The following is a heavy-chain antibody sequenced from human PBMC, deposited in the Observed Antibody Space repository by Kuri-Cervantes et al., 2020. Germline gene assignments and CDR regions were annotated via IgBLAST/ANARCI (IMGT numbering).Heavy chain of an antibody. Sequence: GESLKISCAASGFTFSSYAMHWVRQAPGKGLEWVAVISYDGSNKYYADSVKGRFTISRDNSKNTLYLQMNSLRAEDTAVYYCARSPRYDSSDYRDYFDYWGQGTLVTVSS. CDR1: GFTFSSYA. D-gene: IGHD3-22*01. CDR2: ISYDGSNK. J-gene: IGHJ4*02. CDR3: ARSPRYDSSDYRDYFDY. V-gene: IGHV3-30-3*01.